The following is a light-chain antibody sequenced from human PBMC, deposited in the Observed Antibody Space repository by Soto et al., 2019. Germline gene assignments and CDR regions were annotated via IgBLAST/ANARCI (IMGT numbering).Light chain of an antibody. CDR2: SND. Sequence: QSVLTQAPSASGTPGQRVTISCSGSSSSIGSNTVSWYQQVPGTAPKVLIYSNDQRPSGVPDRFSGSKSGTSASLAIGGLQSEDESDYYCAAWDGSLSGWVFGGGTKVTVL. CDR3: AAWDGSLSGWV. CDR1: SSSIGSNT. J-gene: IGLJ3*02. V-gene: IGLV1-44*01.